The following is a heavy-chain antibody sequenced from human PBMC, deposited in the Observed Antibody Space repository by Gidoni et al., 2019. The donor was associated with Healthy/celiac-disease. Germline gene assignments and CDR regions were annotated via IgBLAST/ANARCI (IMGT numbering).Heavy chain of an antibody. Sequence: EVQLVESGGGLVKPGGSLRLSCAASGFTFSNAWMSWVRQAPGKGLERVGRIKSKTDGGTTDYAAPVKGRFTISRDDSKNTLYLQMNSLKTEDTAVYYCTTSEGAVVVAATYYYYYGMDVWGQGTTVTVSS. V-gene: IGHV3-15*01. CDR1: GFTFSNAW. CDR3: TTSEGAVVVAATYYYYYGMDV. D-gene: IGHD2-15*01. J-gene: IGHJ6*02. CDR2: IKSKTDGGTT.